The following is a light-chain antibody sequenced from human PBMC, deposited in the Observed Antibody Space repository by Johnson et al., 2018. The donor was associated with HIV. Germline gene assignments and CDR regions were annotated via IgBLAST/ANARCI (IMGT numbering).Light chain of an antibody. Sequence: QSVLTQPPSVSAAPGQKVTISCSGSSSNIGNNYVSWYQQLPGTAPKLLIYENNKRPSGIPDRFSGSKSGTSATLGITGLQTGDEADYYCGTWDSSLYASVFGSGTKVTAL. J-gene: IGLJ1*01. CDR2: ENN. V-gene: IGLV1-51*02. CDR1: SSNIGNNY. CDR3: GTWDSSLYASV.